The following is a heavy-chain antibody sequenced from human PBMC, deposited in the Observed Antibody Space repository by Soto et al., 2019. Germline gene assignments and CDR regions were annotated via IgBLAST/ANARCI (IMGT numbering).Heavy chain of an antibody. D-gene: IGHD3-22*01. CDR3: ARTPNYYDSSGYYYVAWFDP. Sequence: GDSLKISCKGSGYSFTSYWIGWVRQMPGKGLEWMGIIYPGDSDTRYSPSFQGQVTISADKSISTAYLQWSSLKASDTAMYYCARTPNYYDSSGYYYVAWFDPWGQGTLVTVSS. CDR1: GYSFTSYW. CDR2: IYPGDSDT. J-gene: IGHJ5*02. V-gene: IGHV5-51*01.